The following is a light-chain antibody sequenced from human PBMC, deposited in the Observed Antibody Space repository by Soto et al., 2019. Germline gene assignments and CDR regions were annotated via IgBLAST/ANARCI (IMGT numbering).Light chain of an antibody. CDR1: SSDVGGYNY. CDR2: EVS. Sequence: QSALTQPASVSGSPGQSITIFCTGNSSDVGGYNYVSWYQQHPGKAPKLMIYEVSNRPSGVSNRFSGSKSGNTASLTISGLQPEDEADYYCNSYTSRNTFVLGTGTKVTVL. CDR3: NSYTSRNTFV. V-gene: IGLV2-14*01. J-gene: IGLJ1*01.